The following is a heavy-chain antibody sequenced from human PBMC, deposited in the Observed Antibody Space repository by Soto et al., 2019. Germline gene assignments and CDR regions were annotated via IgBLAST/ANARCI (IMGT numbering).Heavy chain of an antibody. CDR2: IWYDGSNK. V-gene: IGHV3-33*01. CDR1: GFTFSSYG. J-gene: IGHJ6*02. CDR3: ARDLEEAHYYYYGMDV. Sequence: GGSLRLSCAASGFTFSSYGMHWVRQAPGKGLEWVAVIWYDGSNKYYADSVKGRFTISKANSKNTLYLQMNSLGAEDTAVYYCARDLEEAHYYYYGMDVWGQGTTVTVSS.